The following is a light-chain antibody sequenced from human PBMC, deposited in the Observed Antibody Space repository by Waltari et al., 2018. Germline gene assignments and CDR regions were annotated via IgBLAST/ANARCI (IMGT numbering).Light chain of an antibody. V-gene: IGLV1-47*02. CDR3: AAWDNSLSSGL. CDR2: YSN. J-gene: IGLJ2*01. CDR1: SSNIGSNY. Sequence: QSVLTQPPSASGAPGQSVTIPCSGSSSNIGSNYVYWYQQLPGTAPKLLIYYSNQRPSGVPDRISGSKSGTSASLAITGLRSEDEADYYCAAWDNSLSSGLFGGGTRLTVL.